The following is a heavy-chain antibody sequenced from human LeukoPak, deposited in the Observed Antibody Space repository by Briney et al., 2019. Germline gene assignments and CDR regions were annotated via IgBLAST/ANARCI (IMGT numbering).Heavy chain of an antibody. J-gene: IGHJ4*02. V-gene: IGHV3-30-3*01. CDR2: ISHDGSKK. CDR1: GFAFSSYA. D-gene: IGHD3-10*01. CDR3: AKDWKFYYVSGSYFPDN. Sequence: GGPLRLSCAASGFAFSSYAVHWVRQAPGKGLECVAVISHDGSKKYYADFVKGRFTISRDNSKNTLYLHMNSLIPEDTAVYFCAKDWKFYYVSGSYFPDNWGEGT.